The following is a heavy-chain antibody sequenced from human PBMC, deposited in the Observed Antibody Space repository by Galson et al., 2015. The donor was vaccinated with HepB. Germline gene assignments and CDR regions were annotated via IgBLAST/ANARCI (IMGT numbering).Heavy chain of an antibody. CDR2: IWFDGSNR. D-gene: IGHD1-26*01. V-gene: IGHV3-33*01. CDR1: GFTFRTYG. CDR3: AREGGIVGGTSFDY. Sequence: SLRLSCAASGFTFRTYGMHWVRQAPGKGPEWVAVIWFDGSNRNYADSVKGRFTISRDNSKNTLYLQMDSLRAEDTAVYYCAREGGIVGGTSFDYWGQGTLVTVSS. J-gene: IGHJ4*02.